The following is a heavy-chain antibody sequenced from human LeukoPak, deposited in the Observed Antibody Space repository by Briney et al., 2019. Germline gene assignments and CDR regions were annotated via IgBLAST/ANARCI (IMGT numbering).Heavy chain of an antibody. V-gene: IGHV1-2*06. CDR1: GYTFTGYY. J-gene: IGHJ4*02. CDR3: ARVLGWETFSLYCSGGSCYSGPLDY. CDR2: IHPNSGGT. D-gene: IGHD2-15*01. Sequence: ASVKVSCKASGYTFTGYYMHWVRQAPGQGLEWMGRIHPNSGGTNYTQKCQGRVPMTRDTSISTAYRELSRLRSDDTAVYYCARVLGWETFSLYCSGGSCYSGPLDYWGQGTLVTVSS.